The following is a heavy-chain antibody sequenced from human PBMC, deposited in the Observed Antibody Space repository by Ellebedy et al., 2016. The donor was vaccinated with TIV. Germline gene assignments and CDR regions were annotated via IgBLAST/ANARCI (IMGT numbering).Heavy chain of an antibody. Sequence: PGGSLRLSCAASGFTFSSYAMSWVRQAPGKGLEWVSAISGSGGSTYYADSVKGRFTISRDNSKNTLYLQMNSLRAEDTAVYYCAPRADGYSSGWYYFDYWGQGTLVTVSS. J-gene: IGHJ4*02. V-gene: IGHV3-23*01. CDR2: ISGSGGST. CDR1: GFTFSSYA. CDR3: APRADGYSSGWYYFDY. D-gene: IGHD6-19*01.